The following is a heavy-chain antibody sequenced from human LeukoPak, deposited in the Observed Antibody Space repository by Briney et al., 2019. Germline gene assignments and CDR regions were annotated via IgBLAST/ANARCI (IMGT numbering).Heavy chain of an antibody. CDR2: SSNGGST. V-gene: IGHV3-64D*06. CDR3: VKEGLRYFDWLLDY. Sequence: SSNGGSTYYADSVKGRFTISRDNSKNTLYLQMSSLRAEDTAVYYCVKEGLRYFDWLLDYWGQGTLVTVSS. D-gene: IGHD3-9*01. J-gene: IGHJ4*02.